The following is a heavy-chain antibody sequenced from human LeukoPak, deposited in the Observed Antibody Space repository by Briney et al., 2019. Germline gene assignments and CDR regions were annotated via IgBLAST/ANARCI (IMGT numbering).Heavy chain of an antibody. CDR1: GGSISSYY. CDR2: IYYSGST. CDR3: ARTYDSSGYYYTGGAFDI. V-gene: IGHV4-59*12. J-gene: IGHJ3*02. D-gene: IGHD3-22*01. Sequence: SETLSLICTVSGGSISSYYWSWIRQPPGKGLEWIGNIYYSGSTDYNPSLKSRVTISVDTSKNQFSLKLSSVTAADTAVYYCARTYDSSGYYYTGGAFDIWGQGTMVTVSS.